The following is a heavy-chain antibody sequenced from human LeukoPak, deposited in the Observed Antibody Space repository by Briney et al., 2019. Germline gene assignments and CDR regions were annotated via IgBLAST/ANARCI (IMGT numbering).Heavy chain of an antibody. Sequence: SSETLSLTCTVSGGSISSSSYYWGWIRQPPGKGLEWIGTIYYSESTYYNPSLKSRVTISVDTSKNQFSLKLSSVTAADTAVYYCASLYSGSYWDFDYWGQGTLVTVSS. V-gene: IGHV4-39*07. J-gene: IGHJ4*02. CDR2: IYYSEST. D-gene: IGHD1-26*01. CDR3: ASLYSGSYWDFDY. CDR1: GGSISSSSYY.